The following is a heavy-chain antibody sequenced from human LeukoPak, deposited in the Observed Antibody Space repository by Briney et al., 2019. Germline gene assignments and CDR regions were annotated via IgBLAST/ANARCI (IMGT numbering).Heavy chain of an antibody. CDR2: INPNSGGT. V-gene: IGHV1-2*02. CDR1: GYTFTGYY. J-gene: IGHJ4*02. CDR3: ARDRSGGSTSIDY. Sequence: ASVKVSCKASGYTFTGYYMHWVRQAPGQGLEWMGWINPNSGGTNYAQKFQGRVTMTRDTSISTAYMELSRLRSDDTAVYYCARDRSGGSTSIDYWGQGTLVTASS. D-gene: IGHD2-15*01.